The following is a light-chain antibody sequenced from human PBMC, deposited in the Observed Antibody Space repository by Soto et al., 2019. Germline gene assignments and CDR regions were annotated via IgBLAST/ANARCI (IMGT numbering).Light chain of an antibody. CDR1: QRVNSRY. Sequence: EIVLTQSPGTLAFSAGERATLSCRASQRVNSRYLAWYQQKPGQAPRLLIYGVSNRATGIPDRFSGSGSGTDFTLTISRLEPEDFAVYYCQQYGSSPSFGQGTKVDIK. CDR2: GVS. V-gene: IGKV3-20*01. CDR3: QQYGSSPS. J-gene: IGKJ1*01.